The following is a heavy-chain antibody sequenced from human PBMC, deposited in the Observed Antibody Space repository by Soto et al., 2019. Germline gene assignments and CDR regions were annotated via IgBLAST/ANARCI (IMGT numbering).Heavy chain of an antibody. CDR1: GESLRDYY. Sequence: QVQLQQWGAGLLKPSETLSLTCAVYGESLRDYYWSWIRQPPGKGLEWIGEINHSGSTNYSPSLKSLVSISVDTSKKQFSRKVTSVTAADTAVYYCARGGGGYDYVWGSYRPFDFWGQGTLVTVSS. CDR3: ARGGGGYDYVWGSYRPFDF. D-gene: IGHD3-16*02. V-gene: IGHV4-34*01. J-gene: IGHJ4*02. CDR2: INHSGST.